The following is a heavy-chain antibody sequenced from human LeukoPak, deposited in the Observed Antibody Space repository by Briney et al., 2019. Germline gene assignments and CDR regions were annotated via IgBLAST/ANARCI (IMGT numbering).Heavy chain of an antibody. CDR1: GFTFSSYA. D-gene: IGHD5-18*01. V-gene: IGHV3-30*04. CDR2: ISYDGSNK. J-gene: IGHJ4*02. CDR3: ARGVVPRYSYGYFDY. Sequence: GRSLRLSCAASGFTFSSYAMHRVRQAPGKGLEWVAVISYDGSNKYYADSVKGRFTISRDNSKKTLYLQMNSLRAEDTAVYYCARGVVPRYSYGYFDYWGQGTLVTVSS.